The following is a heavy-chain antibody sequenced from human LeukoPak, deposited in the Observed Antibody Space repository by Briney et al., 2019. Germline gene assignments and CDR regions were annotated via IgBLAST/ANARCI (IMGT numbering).Heavy chain of an antibody. J-gene: IGHJ4*02. CDR3: ARVRGSQTEGYYFDY. Sequence: GGSLRLSCAASGFTFSDYYMSWIRQAPGKGLEWVSYISSSGSTIYYADSVKGRFTISRDNAKNSLYLQVNSLRAEDTAVYYCARVRGSQTEGYYFDYWGQGTLVTVSS. CDR2: ISSSGSTI. CDR1: GFTFSDYY. V-gene: IGHV3-11*04. D-gene: IGHD1-26*01.